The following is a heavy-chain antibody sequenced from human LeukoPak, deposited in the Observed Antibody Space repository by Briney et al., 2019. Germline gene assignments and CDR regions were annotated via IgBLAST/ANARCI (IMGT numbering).Heavy chain of an antibody. CDR1: GFTFSSYS. V-gene: IGHV3-21*01. Sequence: GGSLRLSCAASGFTFSSYSMNWVRQAPGKGLEWVSSISSSSSYIYYADSVKGRFTISRDNAKNSLYLQMNSLRAEDTAVYYCARDKRAVAGNPLIDYWGQGTLVTVSS. D-gene: IGHD6-19*01. CDR2: ISSSSSYI. J-gene: IGHJ4*02. CDR3: ARDKRAVAGNPLIDY.